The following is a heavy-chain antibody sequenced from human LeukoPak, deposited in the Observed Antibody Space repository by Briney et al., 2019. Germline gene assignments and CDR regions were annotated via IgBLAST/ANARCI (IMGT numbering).Heavy chain of an antibody. J-gene: IGHJ4*02. CDR2: IIPIFGTA. D-gene: IGHD3-22*01. V-gene: IGHV1-69*13. CDR1: GGTFSSYV. CDR3: ARGSPMTSSGYYNH. Sequence: SVKVSCKASGGTFSSYVISWVRQAPGQGLEWMGGIIPIFGTANYAQKFQGRVTITADESTSTAYMELSSLRSEDTAVCYCARGSPMTSSGYYNHWGQGTLVTVSS.